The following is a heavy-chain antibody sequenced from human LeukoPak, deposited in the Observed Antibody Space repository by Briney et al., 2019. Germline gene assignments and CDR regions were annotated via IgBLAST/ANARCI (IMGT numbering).Heavy chain of an antibody. D-gene: IGHD3-9*01. CDR2: IYYSGST. J-gene: IGHJ5*02. CDR3: ARGVSPVLRYFDWLGANWFDP. Sequence: SETLSLTCTVSGGSISSYYWSWIRQPPGKGLEWIGYIYYSGSTYYNPSLKSRVTISVDTSKNQFSLKLSSVTAADTAVYYCARGVSPVLRYFDWLGANWFDPWGQGTLVTVSS. V-gene: IGHV4-59*06. CDR1: GGSISSYY.